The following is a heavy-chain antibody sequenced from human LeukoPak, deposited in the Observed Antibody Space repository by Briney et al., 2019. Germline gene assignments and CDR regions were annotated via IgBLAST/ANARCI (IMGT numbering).Heavy chain of an antibody. CDR2: IYSGGST. CDR3: ARQLNVLLWFGELTQEGAFDI. V-gene: IGHV3-53*04. Sequence: GGSLRLSCAASGFTFSSYSMNWVRQAPGKGLEWVSVIYSGGSTYYADSVKGRFTISRHNSKNTLYLQMNSLRAEDTAVYYCARQLNVLLWFGELTQEGAFDIWGQGTMVTVSS. D-gene: IGHD3-10*01. J-gene: IGHJ3*02. CDR1: GFTFSSYS.